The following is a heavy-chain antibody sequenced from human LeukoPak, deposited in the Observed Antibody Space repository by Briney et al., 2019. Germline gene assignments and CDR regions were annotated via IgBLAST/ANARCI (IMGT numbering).Heavy chain of an antibody. CDR3: AREAPYVAVAGREWDY. CDR1: GGTFSSYA. CDR2: IIPIFGTA. D-gene: IGHD6-19*01. Sequence: ASVKVSCKASGGTFSSYAISWVRQAPGQGLEWMGGIIPIFGTANYAQKFQGRVTITADESTSTAYMELSSLRSEDTAVYYCAREAPYVAVAGREWDYWGQGTLVTVSS. V-gene: IGHV1-69*13. J-gene: IGHJ4*02.